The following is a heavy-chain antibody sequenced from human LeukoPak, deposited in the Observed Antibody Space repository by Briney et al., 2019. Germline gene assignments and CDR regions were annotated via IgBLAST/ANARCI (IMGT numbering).Heavy chain of an antibody. J-gene: IGHJ4*02. CDR1: GGSISSSSYY. V-gene: IGHV4-39*01. CDR2: IYYSGST. CDR3: ARVRYCSTNRCYDREFDN. Sequence: PSETLSLTCTVSGGSISSSSYYWGWIRQPPGKGLEWIGSIYYSGSTYYNPSLKSRVTISVDTSKNQFSLKLSPVTAADTAVYYCARVRYCSTNRCYDREFDNWGQGTLVTVSS. D-gene: IGHD2-2*01.